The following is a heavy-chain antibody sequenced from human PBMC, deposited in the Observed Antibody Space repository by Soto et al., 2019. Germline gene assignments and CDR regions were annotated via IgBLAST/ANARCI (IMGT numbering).Heavy chain of an antibody. CDR3: ARLDNTGAYQSFDY. CDR1: GGSIDSCNYY. D-gene: IGHD7-27*01. CDR2: ICYTGNT. V-gene: IGHV4-39*01. J-gene: IGHJ4*02. Sequence: QLQLQESGPGLVKPSETLSLTCSVSGGSIDSCNYYWGWIRQPPGKDLEWIGSICYTGNTFYNPSLKRRVTTSVDTSRNQFSLRLSSVPAADTAVYYRARLDNTGAYQSFDYWGQGTLITVSS.